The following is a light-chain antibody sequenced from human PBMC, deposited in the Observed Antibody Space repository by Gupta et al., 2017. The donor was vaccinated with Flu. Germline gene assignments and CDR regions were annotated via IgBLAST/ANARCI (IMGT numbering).Light chain of an antibody. V-gene: IGKV1-39*01. CDR3: QQSYSTLLLT. Sequence: DRVTITCRASQSISSYLNWYQQKPGKAPKLLIYAASSLQSGVPSRFSGSGSGTDFTLTISSLQPEDFATYYCQQSYSTLLLTFGGGTKVEIK. CDR1: QSISSY. J-gene: IGKJ4*01. CDR2: AAS.